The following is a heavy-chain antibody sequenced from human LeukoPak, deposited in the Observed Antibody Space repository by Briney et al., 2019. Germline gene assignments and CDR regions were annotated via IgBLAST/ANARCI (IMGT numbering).Heavy chain of an antibody. V-gene: IGHV3-15*05. CDR2: IKSKNDGGTT. J-gene: IGHJ3*02. CDR1: GFTFSNAW. D-gene: IGHD3-3*01. Sequence: GGSLRLSCTVSGFTFSNAWMSWVRQAPGKGLEWVGRIKSKNDGGTTDYAAPVKGRVTISTDDSKNTLYLQMNSLKTEDTALYYCTTFPSGFDIWGQGTMVTVSS. CDR3: TTFPSGFDI.